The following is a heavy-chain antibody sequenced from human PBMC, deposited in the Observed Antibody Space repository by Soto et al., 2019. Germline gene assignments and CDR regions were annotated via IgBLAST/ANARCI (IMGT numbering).Heavy chain of an antibody. CDR2: MNPNSGNT. CDR3: ARDYYDSSGSITPNWFDP. CDR1: GYTLTSYD. Sequence: SVKVSCKASGYTLTSYDINWVRQATGQGLEWMGWMNPNSGNTCYAQKFQGRVTMTRNTSISTAYMELSSLRSEDTAVYYCARDYYDSSGSITPNWFDPWGQGTLVTGSS. J-gene: IGHJ5*02. D-gene: IGHD3-22*01. V-gene: IGHV1-8*01.